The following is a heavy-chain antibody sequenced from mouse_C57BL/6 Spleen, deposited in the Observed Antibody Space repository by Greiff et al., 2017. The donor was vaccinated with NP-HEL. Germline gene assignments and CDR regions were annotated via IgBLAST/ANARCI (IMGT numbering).Heavy chain of an antibody. CDR2: INPGSGGT. V-gene: IGHV1-54*01. J-gene: IGHJ2*01. CDR3: ARVLRSYFDY. Sequence: QVQLQQSGAELVRPGTSVKVSCKASGYAFTNYLIEWVKQRPGQGLEWIGVINPGSGGTNYNEKFKGKATLTADKSSSTAYMQRSSLTSEDTAVYFCARVLRSYFDYWGQGTTLTVSS. D-gene: IGHD1-1*01. CDR1: GYAFTNYL.